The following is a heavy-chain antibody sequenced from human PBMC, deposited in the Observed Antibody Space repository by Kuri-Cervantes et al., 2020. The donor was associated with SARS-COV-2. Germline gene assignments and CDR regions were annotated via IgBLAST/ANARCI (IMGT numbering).Heavy chain of an antibody. CDR1: GYTFTSYY. D-gene: IGHD5-18*01. J-gene: IGHJ4*02. CDR3: ARDEGRYSYGRYSKFDY. V-gene: IGHV1-46*01. Sequence: ASVKVSCKASGYTFTSYYMHWVRQAPGQGLEWMGIINPSGGSTSYAQKFQGRVTMTRDTSTSTVYMELSSLRSEDTAVYYCARDEGRYSYGRYSKFDYWGQGTLVTVSS. CDR2: INPSGGST.